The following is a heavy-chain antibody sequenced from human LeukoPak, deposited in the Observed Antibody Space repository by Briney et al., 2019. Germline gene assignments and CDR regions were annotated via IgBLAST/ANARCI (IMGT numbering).Heavy chain of an antibody. J-gene: IGHJ6*03. V-gene: IGHV4-39*07. Sequence: PSETLSLTCTVSGGSISSSSYYWGWIRQPPGKGLEWIGSIYYSGSTYYNPSLKSRVTISVDTSKNQFSLKLTSVTAADTAVYYCARGYYGSGSHCCHMDVWSKGTTITVS. CDR1: GGSISSSSYY. D-gene: IGHD3-10*01. CDR3: ARGYYGSGSHCCHMDV. CDR2: IYYSGST.